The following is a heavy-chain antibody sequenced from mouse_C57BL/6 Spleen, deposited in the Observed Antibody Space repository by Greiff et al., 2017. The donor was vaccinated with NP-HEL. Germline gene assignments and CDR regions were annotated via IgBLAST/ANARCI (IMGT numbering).Heavy chain of an antibody. V-gene: IGHV1-64*01. J-gene: IGHJ4*01. CDR2: IHPNSGST. Sequence: QVQLQQPGAELVKPGALVKLSCKASGYTFTSYWMHWVKQRPGQGLEWIGMIHPNSGSTNYNEKFKSKATLTVDKSSSTAYMQLSSLTSEDSAVYYCAREDYHYGSSYGAMDYWGQGTSVTVSS. CDR1: GYTFTSYW. D-gene: IGHD1-1*01. CDR3: AREDYHYGSSYGAMDY.